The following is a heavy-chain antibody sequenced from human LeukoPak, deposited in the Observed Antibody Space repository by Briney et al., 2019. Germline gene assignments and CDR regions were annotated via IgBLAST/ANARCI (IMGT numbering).Heavy chain of an antibody. CDR3: ARVYQRDYYYYYGMDV. J-gene: IGHJ6*02. CDR1: VYTFTSYA. D-gene: IGHD2-2*02. CDR2: INAGNGNT. Sequence: ASVKVSCKASVYTFTSYAMHWVRQARGQRLEWMGWINAGNGNTKYSQKFQGRVTITRDTSASTAYMELSSLRSEDTAMYYCARVYQRDYYYYYGMDVWGQGTTVTVSS. V-gene: IGHV1-3*01.